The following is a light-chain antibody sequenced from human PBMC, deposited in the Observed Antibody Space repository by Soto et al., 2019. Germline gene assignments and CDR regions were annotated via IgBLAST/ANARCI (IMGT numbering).Light chain of an antibody. CDR2: EGN. CDR3: CSYAGSSIWVV. V-gene: IGLV2-23*01. J-gene: IGLJ2*01. CDR1: SSDVGSYNL. Sequence: QSALTQPASVSGSPGQSITISCTGTSSDVGSYNLVSWYQQHPGKAPKLMIYEGNKRPSGVSNRFSGSKSGNTASLTISGLQAEDEADYYCCSYAGSSIWVVFGGGTKLTVL.